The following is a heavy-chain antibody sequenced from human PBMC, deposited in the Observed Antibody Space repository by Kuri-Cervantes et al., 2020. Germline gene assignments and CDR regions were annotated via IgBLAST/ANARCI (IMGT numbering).Heavy chain of an antibody. CDR3: ARGGYGSGSYYHYYYYYYYMDV. Sequence: GESLKISCAVSGFTFSSYGMHWVRQAPGKGLEWVAVIWYDGWNKYYADSVKGRFTISRDNSKNSLYLQMNSLRAEDTAVYYCARGGYGSGSYYHYYYYYYYMDVWGKGTTVTVSS. J-gene: IGHJ6*03. V-gene: IGHV3-33*01. CDR1: GFTFSSYG. CDR2: IWYDGWNK. D-gene: IGHD3-10*01.